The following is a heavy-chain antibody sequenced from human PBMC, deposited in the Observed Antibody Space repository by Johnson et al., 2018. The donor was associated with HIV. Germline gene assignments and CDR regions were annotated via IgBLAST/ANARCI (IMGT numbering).Heavy chain of an antibody. J-gene: IGHJ3*02. D-gene: IGHD6-6*01. CDR2: INSLGSST. CDR3: VRAVYSSSSSCAFDM. CDR1: GFTFSSYW. V-gene: IGHV3-74*01. Sequence: VQLVESGGGLVQPGGSLRLSGAASGFTFSSYWMHWVRQAPGKGLVWVSRINSLGSSTNYADFVKGRFTISRDNAKNTLYLQMNSLRAEDTAVYYCVRAVYSSSSSCAFDMWGQGTVVTVSS.